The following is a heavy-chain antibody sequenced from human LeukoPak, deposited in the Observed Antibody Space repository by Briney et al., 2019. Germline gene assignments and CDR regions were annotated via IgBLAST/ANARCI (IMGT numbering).Heavy chain of an antibody. V-gene: IGHV4-38-2*02. D-gene: IGHD3-3*01. J-gene: IGHJ3*02. Sequence: SETLSLTCTVSGYSISSGYYWGWIRQPPGKGLEWIGSIYHSGSTYYNPSLKSRVTISVDTSKNQFSLKLSSVTAADTAVYYCARDSGDFWTDAFDIWGQGTMVTVSS. CDR1: GYSISSGYY. CDR3: ARDSGDFWTDAFDI. CDR2: IYHSGST.